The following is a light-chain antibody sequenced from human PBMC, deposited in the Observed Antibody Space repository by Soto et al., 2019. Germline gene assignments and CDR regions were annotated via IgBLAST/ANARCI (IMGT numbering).Light chain of an antibody. CDR3: QHYGHALWA. Sequence: EIVLTQSPGTLSLSPGERATLSCRASQSVTSDYLAWYQQKPGQSPRLLMSGASRRATGVPDRFSGSGSGTDFTLTISRLEPEDFAVYYCQHYGHALWAFGQGTKVDNK. J-gene: IGKJ1*01. V-gene: IGKV3-20*01. CDR1: QSVTSDY. CDR2: GAS.